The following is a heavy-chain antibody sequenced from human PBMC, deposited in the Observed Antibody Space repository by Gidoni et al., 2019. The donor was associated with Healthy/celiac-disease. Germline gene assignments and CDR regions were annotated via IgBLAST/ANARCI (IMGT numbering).Heavy chain of an antibody. CDR2: INHSGST. CDR1: GRSFSGYY. CDR3: ASHSRDSATFDY. J-gene: IGHJ4*02. D-gene: IGHD6-25*01. V-gene: IGHV4-34*01. Sequence: QVQLQQWGAGLLKPSETLSLTCAVYGRSFSGYYWSWIRQPPGKGLEWIGEINHSGSTNYNPSLKSRVTISVDTSKKQFSLKLSSVTAADTAVYYCASHSRDSATFDYWGQGTLVTVSS.